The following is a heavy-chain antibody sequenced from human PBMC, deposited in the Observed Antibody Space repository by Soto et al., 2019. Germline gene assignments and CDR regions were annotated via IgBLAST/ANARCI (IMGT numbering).Heavy chain of an antibody. CDR1: GGSISSGGYS. CDR3: ARVRAIPMLRESLDPYYAMDV. D-gene: IGHD3-10*01. J-gene: IGHJ6*02. Sequence: SEALSLTCAVSGGSISSGGYSWSWIRQPPGKGLEWIGYIYYSESPYFNPSLKSRLSISVDPSKNQFSLKLSSVTAADTAVYYCARVRAIPMLRESLDPYYAMDVWGQGTTVT. CDR2: IYYSESP. V-gene: IGHV4-30-2*05.